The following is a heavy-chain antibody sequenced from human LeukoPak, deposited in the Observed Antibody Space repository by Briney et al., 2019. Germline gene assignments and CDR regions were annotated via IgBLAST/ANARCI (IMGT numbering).Heavy chain of an antibody. CDR3: ARGYRIAPHQYNWFDP. CDR2: IIPIFGTA. D-gene: IGHD6-13*01. CDR1: GGTFSSYA. V-gene: IGHV1-69*06. Sequence: GASVKVSCKASGGTFSSYAISWVRQAPGQGLEWMGGIIPIFGTANYAQKFQGRVTITADKSTSTAYMELSRLRSDDTAVYYCARGYRIAPHQYNWFDPWGQGTLVTVSS. J-gene: IGHJ5*02.